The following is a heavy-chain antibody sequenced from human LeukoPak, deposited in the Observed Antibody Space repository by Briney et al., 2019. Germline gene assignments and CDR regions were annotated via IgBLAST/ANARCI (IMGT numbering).Heavy chain of an antibody. CDR3: ARDVRGYVDYFDY. Sequence: GGSLRLSCAASGFTFSSYWMSRVRQAPGKGLEWVANIKQDESEKYYVDSVKGRFTISRDNAKNSLYLQMNSLRAEDTAVYYCARDVRGYVDYFDYWGQGTLVTVSS. CDR1: GFTFSSYW. CDR2: IKQDESEK. J-gene: IGHJ4*02. V-gene: IGHV3-7*01. D-gene: IGHD3-10*02.